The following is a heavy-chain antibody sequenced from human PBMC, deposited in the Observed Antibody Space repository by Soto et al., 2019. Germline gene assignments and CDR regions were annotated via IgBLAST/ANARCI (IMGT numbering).Heavy chain of an antibody. Sequence: GASVKVSCKASGYTFTSYDINWVRQATGQGLEWKGWVKPNGSNTGYAQKFQGRVTMTRNTSISTAYMELSSLISEDTAVYYCARAGYSSSSDPWGQGTLVTVSS. CDR2: VKPNGSNT. J-gene: IGHJ5*02. CDR3: ARAGYSSSSDP. V-gene: IGHV1-8*01. D-gene: IGHD6-6*01. CDR1: GYTFTSYD.